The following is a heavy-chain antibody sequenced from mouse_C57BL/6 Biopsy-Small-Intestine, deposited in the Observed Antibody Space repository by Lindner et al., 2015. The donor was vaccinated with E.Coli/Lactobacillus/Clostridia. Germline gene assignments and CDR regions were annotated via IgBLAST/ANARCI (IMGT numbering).Heavy chain of an antibody. Sequence: VQLQESGPELVKPGASVKISCKASGYVFSSSWMNWVKQRPGKGLEWIGRIYPGDGDTNYNGKFKGKATLTADKSSSTAYMQLSSLTSEDSAVYFCAREGTGTGSFYYAMDYWGQGTSVTVSS. CDR2: IYPGDGDT. CDR3: AREGTGTGSFYYAMDY. CDR1: GYVFSSSW. D-gene: IGHD4-1*01. J-gene: IGHJ4*01. V-gene: IGHV1-82*01.